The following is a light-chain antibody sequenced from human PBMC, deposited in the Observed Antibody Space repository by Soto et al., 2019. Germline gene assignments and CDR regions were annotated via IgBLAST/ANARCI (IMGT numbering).Light chain of an antibody. J-gene: IGLJ1*01. CDR1: SMYVGGSNY. V-gene: IGLV2-14*04. CDR2: DVS. CDR3: RRYTRCRSSV. Sequence: SVPRESGDRTAISSAVSSMYVGGSNYVSWYQQHPGKAPNLMIYDVSNRPSGVSNRFSGSKSGNTASLTISGLQAEVEADYRCRRYTRCRSSVFGPGPKGTVL.